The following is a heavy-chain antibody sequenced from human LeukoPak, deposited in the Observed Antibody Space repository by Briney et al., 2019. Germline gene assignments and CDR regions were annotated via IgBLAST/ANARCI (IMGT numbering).Heavy chain of an antibody. CDR3: ARSFSTRVDSPKNTGVVVTAFDY. CDR1: GYTFTGYY. D-gene: IGHD2-21*02. Sequence: ASVKVSCKASGYTFTGYYMHWVRQAPGQGLEWMGRINPNSGGTNYAQKFQGRVTMTRDTSISTAYMELCRLRSDDTAVYYCARSFSTRVDSPKNTGVVVTAFDYWGQGTLVTVSS. V-gene: IGHV1-2*06. J-gene: IGHJ4*02. CDR2: INPNSGGT.